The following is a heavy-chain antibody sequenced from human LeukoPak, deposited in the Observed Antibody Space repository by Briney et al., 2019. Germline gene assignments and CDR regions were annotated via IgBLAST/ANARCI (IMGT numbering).Heavy chain of an antibody. D-gene: IGHD2-2*02. J-gene: IGHJ4*02. CDR2: IYPSGST. CDR1: GGSFSGYY. V-gene: IGHV4-34*01. Sequence: SETLSLPCAVYGGSFSGYYCWIRQPPGKGLEWIGEIYPSGSTNYNPSLKGPVTKSRDMTKKQFSLKPRSVNAADLGVDYWAGGGGFCMSNSGYNDYWGQGTLVTVSS. CDR3: AGGGGFCMSNSGYNDY.